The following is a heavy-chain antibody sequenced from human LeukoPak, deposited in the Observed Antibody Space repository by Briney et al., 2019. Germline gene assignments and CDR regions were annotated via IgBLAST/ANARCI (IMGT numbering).Heavy chain of an antibody. Sequence: GRSLRLSCAASGFTFSSYGMHWVRQAPGKGLEWVAFIRYDGSNKYYADSVKGRFTISRDNAKNSLYLQMDSLRAEDTALYHCARGQGPVGYWGQGTLVTVSS. CDR3: ARGQGPVGY. V-gene: IGHV3-33*08. CDR2: IRYDGSNK. J-gene: IGHJ4*02. CDR1: GFTFSSYG.